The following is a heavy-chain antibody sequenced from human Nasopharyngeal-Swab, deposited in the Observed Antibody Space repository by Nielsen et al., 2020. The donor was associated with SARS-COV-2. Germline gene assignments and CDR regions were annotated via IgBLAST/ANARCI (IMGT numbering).Heavy chain of an antibody. D-gene: IGHD2/OR15-2a*01. CDR3: ARDRGYYTFTD. V-gene: IGHV3-7*01. J-gene: IGHJ4*02. CDR2: IKQDGSEK. CDR1: GFTFSSYW. Sequence: GESLKISCAASGFTFSSYWMSWVRQAPGKGLEWVANIKQDGSEKYYVDSVKGRFTISRDNAKNSLYLQMNSLRAEDTAVYYCARDRGYYTFTDWGQGTLVTVSS.